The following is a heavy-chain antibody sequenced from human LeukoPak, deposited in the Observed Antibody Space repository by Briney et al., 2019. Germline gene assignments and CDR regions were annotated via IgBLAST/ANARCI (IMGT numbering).Heavy chain of an antibody. CDR3: ARYGYYAYDY. CDR1: GDSMNEYH. CDR2: VLYTGRT. J-gene: IGHJ4*02. Sequence: SETLSLTCTVSGDSMNEYHWSWVRQPPGKGLELIGYVLYTGRTNYRPSLKNRVTISLDTSKNKFSLRLSSVTAADTAVYYCARYGYYAYDYWGQGNLVTVSS. D-gene: IGHD3-3*01. V-gene: IGHV4-59*01.